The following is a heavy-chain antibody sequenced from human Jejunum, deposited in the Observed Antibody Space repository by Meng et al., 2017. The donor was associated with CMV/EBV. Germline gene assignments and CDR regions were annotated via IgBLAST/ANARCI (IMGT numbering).Heavy chain of an antibody. CDR3: VRAPISQTTMGPS. D-gene: IGHD4-23*01. CDR2: INTNTGNP. V-gene: IGHV7-4-1*02. J-gene: IGHJ4*02. CDR1: GYRFTNYA. Sequence: CKASGYRFTNYAMNWVRQAPGQGLEWMGWINTNTGNPTYAQDFTGRFVFSLDTSVSTAYLQISSLRAEDSAVYYCVRAPISQTTMGPSWGQGTLVTVSS.